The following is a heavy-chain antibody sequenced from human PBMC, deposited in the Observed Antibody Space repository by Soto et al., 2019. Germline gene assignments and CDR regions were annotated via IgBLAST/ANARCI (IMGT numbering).Heavy chain of an antibody. J-gene: IGHJ4*02. CDR2: IYYSGST. CDR3: ARHRAGALDY. D-gene: IGHD6-19*01. Sequence: PSETLSLTCAVYGGSFSGYYWSWIRQPPGKGLEWIGSIYYSGSTYYNPSLKSRVTISVDTSKNQFSLKLSSVTAADTAVYYCARHRAGALDYWGQGTLVTVSS. V-gene: IGHV4-34*01. CDR1: GGSFSGYY.